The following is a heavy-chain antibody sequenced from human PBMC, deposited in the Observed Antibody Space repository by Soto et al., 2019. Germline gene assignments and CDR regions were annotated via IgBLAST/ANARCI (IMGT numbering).Heavy chain of an antibody. D-gene: IGHD5-18*01. V-gene: IGHV4-30-4*08. CDR1: GGSISSSSYY. J-gene: IGHJ4*02. Sequence: SETLSLTCTVSGGSISSSSYYWGWIRQPPGKGLEWIGYIYYSGSTYYNPSLKSRVTISVDTSKNQFSLKLSSVTAADTAVYYCARDKLSYGKFDYWGQGTLVTVSS. CDR3: ARDKLSYGKFDY. CDR2: IYYSGST.